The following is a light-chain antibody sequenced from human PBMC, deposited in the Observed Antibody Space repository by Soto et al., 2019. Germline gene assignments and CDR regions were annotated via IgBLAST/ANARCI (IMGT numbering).Light chain of an antibody. Sequence: PMTQSPSSLSASVGDRVTITCRASQTINNYLNWYQHIPGKAPKLLIYATSTLHSGVPSRFSGSGSGTDFTLTISSLQPEDCGTYYCHQSYSSLRPFGPGTKVEIK. CDR3: HQSYSSLRP. J-gene: IGKJ3*01. V-gene: IGKV1-39*01. CDR2: ATS. CDR1: QTINNY.